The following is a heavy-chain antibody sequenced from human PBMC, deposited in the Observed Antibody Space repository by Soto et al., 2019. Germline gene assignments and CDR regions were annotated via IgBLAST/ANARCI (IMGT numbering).Heavy chain of an antibody. CDR3: ARATMITMGYDY. Sequence: SETLSLTCTVSGGSVSSGSYYWSWIRQPPGKGLEWIGYIYYSGSSNYNPSLKSRVTISVDTSKNQFSLKLSSVTAADTAVYYCARATMITMGYDYWGPGTLVTVSS. J-gene: IGHJ4*02. CDR2: IYYSGSS. CDR1: GGSVSSGSYY. V-gene: IGHV4-61*01. D-gene: IGHD3-22*01.